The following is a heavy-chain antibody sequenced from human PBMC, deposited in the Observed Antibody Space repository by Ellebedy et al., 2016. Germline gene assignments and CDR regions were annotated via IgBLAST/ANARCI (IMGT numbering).Heavy chain of an antibody. V-gene: IGHV5-51*01. CDR1: GYSFTSYW. CDR2: IYPGDSDT. CDR3: ARQVVPAAMNYYMDV. Sequence: GGSLRLXCKGSGYSFTSYWIGWVRQMPGKGLEWMGIIYPGDSDTRYSPSFQGQVTISADKSISTAYLQWSSLKASDTAMYYCARQVVPAAMNYYMDVWGKGTTVTVSS. D-gene: IGHD2-2*01. J-gene: IGHJ6*03.